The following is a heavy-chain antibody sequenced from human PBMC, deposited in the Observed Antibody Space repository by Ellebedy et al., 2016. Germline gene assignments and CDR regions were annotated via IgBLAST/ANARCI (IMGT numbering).Heavy chain of an antibody. D-gene: IGHD3-10*01. Sequence: SVKVSCXASGGTFSSYAISWVRQAPGQGLEWMGGIIPIFGTANYAQKFQGRVTITADESTSTAYMELSSLRSEDTAVYYCASLITMVRGTPWYFDLWGRGTLVTVSS. J-gene: IGHJ2*01. V-gene: IGHV1-69*13. CDR1: GGTFSSYA. CDR3: ASLITMVRGTPWYFDL. CDR2: IIPIFGTA.